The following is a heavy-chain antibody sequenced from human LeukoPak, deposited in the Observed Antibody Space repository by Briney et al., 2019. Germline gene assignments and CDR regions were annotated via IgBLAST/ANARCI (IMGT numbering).Heavy chain of an antibody. CDR1: GYTFTGYY. J-gene: IGHJ4*02. D-gene: IGHD3-22*01. CDR3: ARDPPMGYDSSGYSAY. Sequence: GASVKVSCEACGYTFTGYYMHWVRQAPGQGLEWMGWINPNSGGTNYAQKFQGRVTMTRDTSICTAYMELSRLRSDDTAVYYCARDPPMGYDSSGYSAYWGQGTLVTVSS. CDR2: INPNSGGT. V-gene: IGHV1-2*02.